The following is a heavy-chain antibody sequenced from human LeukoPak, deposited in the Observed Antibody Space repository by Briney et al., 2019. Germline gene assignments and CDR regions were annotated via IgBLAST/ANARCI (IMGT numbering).Heavy chain of an antibody. V-gene: IGHV3-48*03. J-gene: IGHJ5*02. CDR3: ARALGYGDYDDWFDP. CDR1: GFTFSSYA. D-gene: IGHD4-17*01. Sequence: GGPLRLSCAASGFTFSSYAMNWVRQAPGKGLEWVSYISSSGSTIYYADSVKGRFTISRDNAKNSLYLQMNSLRAEDTAVYYCARALGYGDYDDWFDPWGQGTLVTVSS. CDR2: ISSSGSTI.